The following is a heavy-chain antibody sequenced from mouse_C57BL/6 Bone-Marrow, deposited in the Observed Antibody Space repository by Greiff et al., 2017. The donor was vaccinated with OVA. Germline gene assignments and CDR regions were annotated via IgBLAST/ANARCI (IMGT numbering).Heavy chain of an antibody. Sequence: QVQLQQPGAELARPGSSVKLSCKASGYTFTSYGIRWVKQRPVQGLEWIGRIYPRGSTTYYNEKFKGKATLTADKSSSTAYMELRSRTSDVFAVEICAIGGFHTWYGYWGQGTLVTGSA. V-gene: IGHV1-81*01. J-gene: IGHJ3*01. CDR2: IYPRGSTT. CDR3: AIGGFHTWYGY. D-gene: IGHD3-3*01. CDR1: GYTFTSYG.